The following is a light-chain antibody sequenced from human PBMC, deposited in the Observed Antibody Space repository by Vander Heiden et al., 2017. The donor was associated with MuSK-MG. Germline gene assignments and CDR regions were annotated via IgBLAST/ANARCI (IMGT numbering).Light chain of an antibody. CDR1: QSISSY. V-gene: IGKV1-39*01. CDR2: AAS. Sequence: DIQMTQSPSSLSASVGDRVTITCRASQSISSYLNWYQQKPGKAPKLLIYAASSLQSGVPSRFSGSGSGTDFTLTISSLQPEDFATYYCQQSYSTPPVPFGPGTKVDIK. J-gene: IGKJ3*01. CDR3: QQSYSTPPVP.